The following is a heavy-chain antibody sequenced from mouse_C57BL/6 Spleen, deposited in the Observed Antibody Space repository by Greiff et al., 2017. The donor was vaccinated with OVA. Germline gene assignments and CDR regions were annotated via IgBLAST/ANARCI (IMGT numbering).Heavy chain of an antibody. CDR2: LYPGDGDT. V-gene: IGHV1-82*01. J-gene: IGHJ2*01. CDR3: AREDYYYGSSPYYFDY. D-gene: IGHD1-1*01. Sequence: QVQLQQSGPELVKPGASVKISCKASGYAFSSSWMNWVKRRPGKGLEWIGRLYPGDGDTNYNGKFKGKATLTADKSSSTAYMQLSSLTSEDSAVYFCAREDYYYGSSPYYFDYWGQGTTLTVSS. CDR1: GYAFSSSW.